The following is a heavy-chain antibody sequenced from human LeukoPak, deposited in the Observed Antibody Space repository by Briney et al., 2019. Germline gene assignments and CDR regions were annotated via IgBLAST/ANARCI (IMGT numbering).Heavy chain of an antibody. V-gene: IGHV3-21*05. Sequence: GESLRLSCGASGLTFSSYAMSWVRQAPGKGLEWVSYISSSSSDTNYADSVRGRFTISRDNANKSLYLQMNSLRDEDTSVYYCARMGATWYFQHWGQGALVTVSS. J-gene: IGHJ1*01. CDR1: GLTFSSYA. CDR2: ISSSSSDT. D-gene: IGHD1-26*01. CDR3: ARMGATWYFQH.